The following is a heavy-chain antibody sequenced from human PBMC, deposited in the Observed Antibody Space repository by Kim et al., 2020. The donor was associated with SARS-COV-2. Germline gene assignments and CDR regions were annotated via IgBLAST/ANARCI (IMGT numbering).Heavy chain of an antibody. D-gene: IGHD3-10*01. CDR3: ASHRHGSRLYGMDV. Sequence: SETLSLTCTVSGGSITNYYWSWIRQPPGKGLEWIGYVYYSGSTNSNPSLKSRVTITVDTSKNQFSLNLSSVTAADTAVYYCASHRHGSRLYGMDVWGQGTMVTVSS. V-gene: IGHV4-59*13. CDR1: GGSITNYY. J-gene: IGHJ6*02. CDR2: VYYSGST.